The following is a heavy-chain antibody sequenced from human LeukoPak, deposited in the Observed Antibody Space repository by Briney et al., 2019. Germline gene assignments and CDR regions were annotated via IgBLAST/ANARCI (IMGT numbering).Heavy chain of an antibody. D-gene: IGHD3-22*01. CDR1: GGTFSSYA. Sequence: GSSMKVSCKASGGTFSSYAISWVLQAPGHGLEWMGRIIPIFGTANYAQKFQGRVTITTDESTSTAYMELSSLRSEDTAVYYCARVSVESTDYYDSLPSRAFDIWGQGTMVTVSS. CDR3: ARVSVESTDYYDSLPSRAFDI. J-gene: IGHJ3*02. V-gene: IGHV1-69*05. CDR2: IIPIFGTA.